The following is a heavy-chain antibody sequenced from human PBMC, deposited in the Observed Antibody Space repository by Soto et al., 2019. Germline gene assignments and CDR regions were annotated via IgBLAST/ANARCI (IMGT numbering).Heavy chain of an antibody. CDR2: ISAYNGNT. D-gene: IGHD2-21*02. Sequence: QVQLVQSGAEVKKPGASVKVSCKASGYTFTSYGISWVRQAPGQGLEGMGWISAYNGNTNYAQKLQGRVTMTTDTSTSTAYMELRSLRSDDTAVYYCARSDVGVVVTATPDYWGQGTLVTVSS. J-gene: IGHJ4*02. V-gene: IGHV1-18*01. CDR1: GYTFTSYG. CDR3: ARSDVGVVVTATPDY.